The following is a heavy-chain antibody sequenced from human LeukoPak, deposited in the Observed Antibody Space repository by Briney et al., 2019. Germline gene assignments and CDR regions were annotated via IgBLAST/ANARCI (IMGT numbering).Heavy chain of an antibody. J-gene: IGHJ4*02. CDR2: ISSGGSTI. CDR3: VRGEATAVVPGCDY. Sequence: GGSLRLSCAASGFIFSDYSMNWVRQAPGKGLEWVSYISSGGSTIYYADSVRGRFTISRDNAKKSLYLQMNSLRDEGTAVYYCVRGEATAVVPGCDYWGQGILVTVSS. V-gene: IGHV3-48*02. CDR1: GFIFSDYS. D-gene: IGHD5-18*01.